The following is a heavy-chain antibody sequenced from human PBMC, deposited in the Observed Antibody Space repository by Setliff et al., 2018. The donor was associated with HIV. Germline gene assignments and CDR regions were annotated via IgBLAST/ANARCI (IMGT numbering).Heavy chain of an antibody. J-gene: IGHJ4*02. D-gene: IGHD5-12*01. CDR3: ARLSPQYSGYDSGAFGY. Sequence: SETLSLTCAVSGYSISSGYYWGWIRQPPGKGLEWIGRIYHSGSTYYNPSLKSRVTISVDTSKNQFSLKLSSVTAADTAVYYCARLSPQYSGYDSGAFGYWGQGTLVTVSS. CDR2: IYHSGST. CDR1: GYSISSGYY. V-gene: IGHV4-38-2*01.